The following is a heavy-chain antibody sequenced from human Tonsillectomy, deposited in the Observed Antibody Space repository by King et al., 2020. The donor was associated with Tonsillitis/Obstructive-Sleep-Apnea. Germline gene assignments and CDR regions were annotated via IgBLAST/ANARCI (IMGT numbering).Heavy chain of an antibody. V-gene: IGHV4-4*02. J-gene: IGHJ5*02. CDR3: ARGAYESSDYYRHWFDP. CDR1: GGSITRNNW. CDR2: IYHGGNT. Sequence: QLQESGPGLVKPSGTLSLTCDVSGGSITRNNWWSWVRQPPGKGLEWIGEIYHGGNTNYNPSLKSRVYISLDRSKNQVSLNVSSLTAADTAVYYCARGAYESSDYYRHWFDPWGQGTLVTVSS. D-gene: IGHD3-22*01.